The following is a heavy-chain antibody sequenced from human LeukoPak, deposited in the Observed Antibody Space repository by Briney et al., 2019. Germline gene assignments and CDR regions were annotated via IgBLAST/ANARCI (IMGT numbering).Heavy chain of an antibody. J-gene: IGHJ5*02. CDR2: INHSGST. CDR3: ARGRSGSYSYPSRFDP. D-gene: IGHD3-10*01. Sequence: SETLSLTCAVYGGSFSGYYWNWIRQPPGKGLEWIGEINHSGSTNYNPSLKSRVTISVDPSKNQFSLKLSSVTAADTAVYYCARGRSGSYSYPSRFDPWGQGTLVTVSS. CDR1: GGSFSGYY. V-gene: IGHV4-34*01.